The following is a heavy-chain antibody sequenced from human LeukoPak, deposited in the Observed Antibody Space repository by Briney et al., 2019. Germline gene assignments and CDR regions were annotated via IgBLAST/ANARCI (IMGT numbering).Heavy chain of an antibody. CDR2: INQVASEK. D-gene: IGHD3-10*01. CDR3: VRDGGYYGPDS. Sequence: GGSLRLSCAASGFTISFYWMSWVRQAPGKGLEWVANINQVASEKNYVDSVRGRFTISRDNAKNSLYLQMNSVRAEDTAMYYCVRDGGYYGPDSWGQGALVSVSS. V-gene: IGHV3-7*04. CDR1: GFTISFYW. J-gene: IGHJ4*02.